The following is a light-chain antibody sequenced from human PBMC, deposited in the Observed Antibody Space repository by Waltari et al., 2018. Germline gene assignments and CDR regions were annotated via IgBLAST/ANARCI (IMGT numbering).Light chain of an antibody. V-gene: IGLV3-25*03. CDR2: KDS. CDR3: QSVDSSAAYSVI. Sequence: SSELTQPPSVSVSPGQTARTTCSGRAFPGQDAYWYQQKAGQAPVAVIYKDSERPSGIPERFSGSGSGTTVTLTISGVEAEDEADYYCQSVDSSAAYSVIFGGGTKLTVL. CDR1: AFPGQD. J-gene: IGLJ2*01.